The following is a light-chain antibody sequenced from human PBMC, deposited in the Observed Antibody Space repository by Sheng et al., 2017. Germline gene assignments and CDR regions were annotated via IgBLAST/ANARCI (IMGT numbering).Light chain of an antibody. CDR2: EAS. Sequence: DIQMTQSPSTLSASVGDRVTITCRASQSIGCLVGLGINRNQGKAPKASWSYEASTLQSGVPSRFSGSGSGTDFTLTISSLQPDDFATYYCQEYNTYLRTFGLGTKLEI. CDR3: QEYNTYLRT. V-gene: IGKV1-5*03. J-gene: IGKJ2*01. CDR1: QSIGCL.